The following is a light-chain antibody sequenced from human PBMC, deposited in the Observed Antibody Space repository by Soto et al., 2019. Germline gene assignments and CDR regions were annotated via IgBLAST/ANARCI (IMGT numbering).Light chain of an antibody. J-gene: IGLJ2*01. CDR1: SSDIGGYNY. CDR2: EVR. CDR3: SSYTSSNTHVV. Sequence: QSALTQPASVSGSPGQSITISCTGTSSDIGGYNYVSWYLQHPGRAPKLMIYEVRNRPSGVSYRFSGSKSGNTASLTISGLQADDEADYYCSSYTSSNTHVVFGGGTQLTVL. V-gene: IGLV2-14*01.